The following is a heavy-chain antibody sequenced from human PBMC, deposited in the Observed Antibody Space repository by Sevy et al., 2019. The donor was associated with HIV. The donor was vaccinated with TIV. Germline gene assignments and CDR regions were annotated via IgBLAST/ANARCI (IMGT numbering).Heavy chain of an antibody. CDR3: AREASYYYYYGMDV. V-gene: IGHV3-30-3*01. CDR1: GFTFSSYA. Sequence: GGSLRLSCVASGFTFSSYAMHWVRQAPGKGLEWVAVISYDGSNKYYADSVKGRFTISRDNSKNTLYLQMNSLRAEDTAVYYCAREASYYYYYGMDVWGQGTTVTVSS. J-gene: IGHJ6*02. CDR2: ISYDGSNK.